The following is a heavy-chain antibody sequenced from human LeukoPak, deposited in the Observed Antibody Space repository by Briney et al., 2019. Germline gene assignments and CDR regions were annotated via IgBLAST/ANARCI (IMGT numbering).Heavy chain of an antibody. J-gene: IGHJ4*02. Sequence: GGSLRLSCAASGFTFSSYGMHWVRPAPGEGLEWVAGTWNDGSNKYYADSVKGRFTISRDNSKNTLYLQMNSLRAEDTAVYYCAREDIWDTAMATGVFDYWGQGTLVTVSS. CDR3: AREDIWDTAMATGVFDY. CDR2: TWNDGSNK. CDR1: GFTFSSYG. V-gene: IGHV3-33*01. D-gene: IGHD5-18*01.